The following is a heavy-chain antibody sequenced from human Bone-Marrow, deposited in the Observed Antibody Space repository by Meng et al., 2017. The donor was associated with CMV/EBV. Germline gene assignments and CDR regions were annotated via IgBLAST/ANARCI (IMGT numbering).Heavy chain of an antibody. CDR2: ISYDGST. J-gene: IGHJ6*02. V-gene: IGHV4-34*08. Sequence: ESLKISCAASGFTFSSYGMHWVRQAPGKGLEWVAVISYDGSTNYNPSLKSRVTISVDTSKNQFSLKLSSVTAADTAVYYCAGYCSGGSCYSPYYYGMDVWGQGTTVTVSS. D-gene: IGHD2-15*01. CDR1: GFTFSSYG. CDR3: AGYCSGGSCYSPYYYGMDV.